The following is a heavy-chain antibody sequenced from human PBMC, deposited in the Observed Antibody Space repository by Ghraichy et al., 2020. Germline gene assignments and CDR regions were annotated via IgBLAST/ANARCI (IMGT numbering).Heavy chain of an antibody. Sequence: SQTLSLTCTVSGGSISSYYWSWIRQPPGKGLEWIGYIYYSGSTNYNPSLKSRVTISVDTSKNQFSLKLSSVTAADTAVYYCARHAEQQRGGPWFDPWGQGTLVTVSS. J-gene: IGHJ5*02. CDR2: IYYSGST. CDR3: ARHAEQQRGGPWFDP. V-gene: IGHV4-59*08. CDR1: GGSISSYY. D-gene: IGHD6-13*01.